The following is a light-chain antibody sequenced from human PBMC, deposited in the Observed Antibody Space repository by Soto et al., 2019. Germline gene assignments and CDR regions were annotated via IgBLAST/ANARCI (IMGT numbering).Light chain of an antibody. CDR2: EVF. CDR1: SNDVGAFDY. J-gene: IGLJ2*01. V-gene: IGLV2-14*01. Sequence: QSVLTQPASVSASPGQSISISCTGTSNDVGAFDYVSWYQQHPGKAPKLIIFEVFNRPSGLSTRFSGSKSGSTASLTISGLQAEDEADYFCSSYTTNNGHVFGGGTKLTVL. CDR3: SSYTTNNGHV.